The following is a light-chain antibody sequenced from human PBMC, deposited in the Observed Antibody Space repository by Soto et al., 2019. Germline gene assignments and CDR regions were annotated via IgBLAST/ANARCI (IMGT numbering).Light chain of an antibody. J-gene: IGKJ2*01. Sequence: DIPMTQSPSTLSASVGDRVTITCRASQSIGSWLAWYQQKPGKAPNLLIYKASSLGSGVPSRFSGSGSGTEFTLTISSLQPDDFATYYCQEYDVYPYTFGEGTKLEIK. CDR3: QEYDVYPYT. V-gene: IGKV1-5*03. CDR2: KAS. CDR1: QSIGSW.